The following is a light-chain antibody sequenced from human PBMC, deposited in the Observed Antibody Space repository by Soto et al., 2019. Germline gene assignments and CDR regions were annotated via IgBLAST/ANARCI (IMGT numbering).Light chain of an antibody. J-gene: IGKJ4*01. CDR1: QSIGGC. Sequence: DIQRTQSATSLSVSVGDRVTIACRASQSIGGCLNWYQQKSGKAPKLLIYAASSLQSGVPSRFSGSGSGTEFTLTISSLQPEDFATYYCQQCYSTPRTFGGGTKVDIK. CDR3: QQCYSTPRT. CDR2: AAS. V-gene: IGKV1-39*01.